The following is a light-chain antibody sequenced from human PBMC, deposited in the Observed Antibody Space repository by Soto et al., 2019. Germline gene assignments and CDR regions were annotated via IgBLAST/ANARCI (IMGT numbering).Light chain of an antibody. V-gene: IGKV1-17*01. J-gene: IGKJ4*01. Sequence: DIQMTQSPSSLSASVGDRVTITCRASQDIRNDLGWYQQKQGKAPKRLIFSASTLDSGVPSRFSGGGFGTEFTLTISSLQPEDFATYYGLHHYNYPLTLGGGTKVEIK. CDR3: LHHYNYPLT. CDR1: QDIRND. CDR2: SAS.